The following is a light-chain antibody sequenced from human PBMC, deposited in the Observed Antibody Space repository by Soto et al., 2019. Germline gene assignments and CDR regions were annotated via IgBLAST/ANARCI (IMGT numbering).Light chain of an antibody. V-gene: IGKV3-15*01. J-gene: IGKJ1*01. CDR1: QSVSSN. CDR3: QQYNNWPMT. CDR2: GAS. Sequence: EIVMTQSPATLSVSPGERATLSCRASQSVSSNLAWYQQKPGQAPRLLIYGASTRATGIPARFSGSGSGTEFTLTISSLQSEDFVVYYCQQYNNWPMTFGKGPRWKSN.